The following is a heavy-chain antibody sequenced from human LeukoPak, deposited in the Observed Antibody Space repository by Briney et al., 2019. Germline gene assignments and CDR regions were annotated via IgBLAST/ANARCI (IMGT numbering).Heavy chain of an antibody. Sequence: PGGSLRFSCAASGFTFSSYEMNWVRQAPGKGLEWVSYISSSGSTIYYADSVKGRFTISRDNAKNSLYLQMNSLRAEDTAVYYCARVQSTLLRYFDWLSAQGGRAFDIWGQGTMVTVSS. D-gene: IGHD3-9*01. CDR1: GFTFSSYE. V-gene: IGHV3-48*03. CDR3: ARVQSTLLRYFDWLSAQGGRAFDI. J-gene: IGHJ3*02. CDR2: ISSSGSTI.